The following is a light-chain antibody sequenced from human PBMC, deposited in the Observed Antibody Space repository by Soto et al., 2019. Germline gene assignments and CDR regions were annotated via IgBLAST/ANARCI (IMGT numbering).Light chain of an antibody. CDR2: GTS. CDR3: QQYGSLVT. CDR1: QSVSSSY. J-gene: IGKJ1*01. Sequence: EIVLTQSPRTLSLSPGERATLSSRASQSVSSSYLAWYQHKPGRAPRLLIDGTSSRATGIPDRFSGSGSGTDFTLTISRLEPEDLAVYYCQQYGSLVTFGQGTKVDIK. V-gene: IGKV3-20*01.